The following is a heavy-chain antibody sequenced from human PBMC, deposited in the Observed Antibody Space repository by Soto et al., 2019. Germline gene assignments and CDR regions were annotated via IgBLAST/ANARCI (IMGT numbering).Heavy chain of an antibody. D-gene: IGHD3-10*01. Sequence: QVQLVESGGGVVQPGRSLRLSCAASGFTFSSYAMHWVRQAPGKGLEWVAVISYDGSNKYYADSVKGRFTISRDNSKNTLYLQMNSLRAEDTAVYYCARDRSMVRGVAKEYYYYGMDVW. CDR1: GFTFSSYA. CDR2: ISYDGSNK. CDR3: ARDRSMVRGVAKEYYYYGMDV. J-gene: IGHJ6*01. V-gene: IGHV3-30-3*01.